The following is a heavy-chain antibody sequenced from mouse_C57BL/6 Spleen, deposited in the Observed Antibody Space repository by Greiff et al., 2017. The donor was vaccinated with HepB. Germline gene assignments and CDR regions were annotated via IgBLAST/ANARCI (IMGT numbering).Heavy chain of an antibody. Sequence: QVQLQQPGAELVKPGASVKMSCKASGYTFTSYWITWVKQRPGQGLEWIGDIYPGSGSTNYNEKFKSKATLTVDTSSSTAYMQLSSLTSEDSAVYYCARDMAYSNPFDYWGQGTTLTVSS. V-gene: IGHV1-55*01. CDR1: GYTFTSYW. CDR2: IYPGSGST. D-gene: IGHD2-5*01. CDR3: ARDMAYSNPFDY. J-gene: IGHJ2*01.